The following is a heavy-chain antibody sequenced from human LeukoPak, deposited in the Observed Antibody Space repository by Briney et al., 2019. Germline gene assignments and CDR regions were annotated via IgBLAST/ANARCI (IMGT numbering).Heavy chain of an antibody. Sequence: ASVKVSCKASGYTFTGYYMHWVRQAPGQGLEWMGWINPNSGGTNYAQKFQGRVTMTRDTSISTAYMELSRLRSDDTAVYYCASCSSTSCYGIGLYWGQGTLVTVSS. J-gene: IGHJ4*02. CDR2: INPNSGGT. V-gene: IGHV1-2*02. CDR3: ASCSSTSCYGIGLY. CDR1: GYTFTGYY. D-gene: IGHD2-2*01.